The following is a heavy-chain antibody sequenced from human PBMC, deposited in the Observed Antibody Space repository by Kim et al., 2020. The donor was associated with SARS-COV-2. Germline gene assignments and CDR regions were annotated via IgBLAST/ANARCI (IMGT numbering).Heavy chain of an antibody. J-gene: IGHJ5*01. CDR2: INGSGSDI. CDR3: ARDRYSDNHSSYSDS. Sequence: GGSLRLSCAASGFTFSSYGMNWVRHAPGKGLEWVSTINGSGSDINYAYSMKGRVTLTSDKAKNTLFLQMNRLRSADTAVYYCARDRYSDNHSSYSDS. CDR1: GFTFSSYG. D-gene: IGHD2-21*01. V-gene: IGHV3-21*06.